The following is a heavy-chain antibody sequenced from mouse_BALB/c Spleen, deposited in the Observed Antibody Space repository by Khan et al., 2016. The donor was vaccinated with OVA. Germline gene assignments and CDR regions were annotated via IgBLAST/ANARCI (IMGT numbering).Heavy chain of an antibody. Sequence: VQLKESGGGLVQPGGSRKLSCAAAGFTFSSFGMHWVRQAPEKGLEWVAFISSGSSTIYSADTVKGRFTISRDNPKNTLFLQMTSLRSEDTAMYYCARLGDGGYFDVWGAGTTVTVSS. CDR2: ISSGSSTI. J-gene: IGHJ1*01. D-gene: IGHD2-3*01. CDR3: ARLGDGGYFDV. CDR1: GFTFSSFG. V-gene: IGHV5-17*02.